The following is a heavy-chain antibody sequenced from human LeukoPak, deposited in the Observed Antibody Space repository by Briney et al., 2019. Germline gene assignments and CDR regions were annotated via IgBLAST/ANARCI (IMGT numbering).Heavy chain of an antibody. CDR2: IYYSGST. CDR3: ARDRSYSSRSTVLRY. Sequence: PSETLSLTCTVSGGSISSSSYYWGWIRQPPGKGLEWIGSIYYSGSTYYNPSLKSRVTISVDTSKNQFSLKLSSVTAADTAVYYCARDRSYSSRSTVLRYWGQGTLVTVPS. D-gene: IGHD6-13*01. V-gene: IGHV4-39*07. CDR1: GGSISSSSYY. J-gene: IGHJ4*02.